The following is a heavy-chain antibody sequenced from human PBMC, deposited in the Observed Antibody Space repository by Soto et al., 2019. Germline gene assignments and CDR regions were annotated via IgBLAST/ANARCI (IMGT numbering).Heavy chain of an antibody. Sequence: GASVKVSCKASAGTFSSYAISWVRQAPGQGLEWMGRIIPIFGTSNYAQTFQGRVTITADESTSTAYMELSSLRSEDTAVYYCARFGAGARRGMDVCGKGTTVIVSS. V-gene: IGHV1-69*01. J-gene: IGHJ6*04. D-gene: IGHD6-6*01. CDR3: ARFGAGARRGMDV. CDR1: AGTFSSYA. CDR2: IIPIFGTS.